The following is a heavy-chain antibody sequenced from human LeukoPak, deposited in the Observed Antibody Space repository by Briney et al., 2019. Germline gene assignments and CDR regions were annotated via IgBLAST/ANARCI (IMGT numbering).Heavy chain of an antibody. V-gene: IGHV4-39*01. CDR3: TRLFNGSPADY. J-gene: IGHJ4*02. D-gene: IGHD1-1*01. CDR2: IYYRGNT. Sequence: PSETLSLTCTVSGGSITNNNYHWGWIRQPPGKGLEWIGSIYYRGNTYYDPSLKSRVTISVDTSKNQFSLWLSSVIAADTSVYYCTRLFNGSPADYWGQGILVTVSS. CDR1: GGSITNNNYH.